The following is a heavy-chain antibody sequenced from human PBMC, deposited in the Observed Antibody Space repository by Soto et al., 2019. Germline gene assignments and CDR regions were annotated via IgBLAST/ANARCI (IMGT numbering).Heavy chain of an antibody. Sequence: LGASQKISCKVSGYSFTSYWISWVRQIPGKGLEWMGRIDPSDSYTNYSPSFQGHVTISADKSISTAYLQWSSLKASDTAMYYCARLWFGELLIRETWFDPWGQGTLVTVSS. CDR3: ARLWFGELLIRETWFDP. J-gene: IGHJ5*02. V-gene: IGHV5-10-1*01. D-gene: IGHD3-10*01. CDR2: IDPSDSYT. CDR1: GYSFTSYW.